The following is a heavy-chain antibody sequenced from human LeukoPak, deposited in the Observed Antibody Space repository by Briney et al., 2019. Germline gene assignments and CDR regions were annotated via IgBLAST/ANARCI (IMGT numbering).Heavy chain of an antibody. J-gene: IGHJ3*01. D-gene: IGHD6-6*01. V-gene: IGHV3-48*01. Sequence: GGSLRLSCAASGFTFSPYTMHWFRQPPGKGLEWVSYINSGSTTIYYADSVKGRFTISRDNAKNSLYLHMNSLRAEDTTVYYCARDSSVCEFDVWGQGTMVTVSS. CDR1: GFTFSPYT. CDR3: ARDSSVCEFDV. CDR2: INSGSTTI.